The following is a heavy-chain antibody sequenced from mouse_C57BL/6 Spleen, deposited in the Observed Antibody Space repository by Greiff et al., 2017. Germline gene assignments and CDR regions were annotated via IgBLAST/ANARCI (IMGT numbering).Heavy chain of an antibody. J-gene: IGHJ3*01. Sequence: EVQLVESGGGLVQPGGSLSLSCAASGFTFTDYYMSWVRQPPGKALEWLGFIRNKANGYTTEYSASVKGRFTISRDTSQSILYLQMIALRAEDSATYYCARSHYDGSSPPWFAYWGQGTLVTVSA. V-gene: IGHV7-3*01. D-gene: IGHD1-1*01. CDR1: GFTFTDYY. CDR2: IRNKANGYTT. CDR3: ARSHYDGSSPPWFAY.